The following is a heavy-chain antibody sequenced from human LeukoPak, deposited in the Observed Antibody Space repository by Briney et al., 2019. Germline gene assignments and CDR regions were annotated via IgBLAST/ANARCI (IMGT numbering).Heavy chain of an antibody. J-gene: IGHJ4*02. CDR3: ARDNGDDYVDY. CDR1: GFTFSSYS. Sequence: PGGSLRLSCAASGFTFSSYSMNWVRQAPGKGLEWVSSISSSSYIYYADSVKGRFTISRDNAKNSLYLQMDSLRAEDTAVYYCARDNGDDYVDYWGQGTLVTVSS. D-gene: IGHD2-8*01. CDR2: ISSSSYI. V-gene: IGHV3-21*01.